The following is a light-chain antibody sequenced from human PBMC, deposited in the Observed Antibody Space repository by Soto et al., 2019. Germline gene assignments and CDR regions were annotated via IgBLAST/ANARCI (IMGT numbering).Light chain of an antibody. V-gene: IGLV1-51*01. CDR2: DNN. CDR3: GTWDSGLSTGI. J-gene: IGLJ2*01. Sequence: QSVLTQPPSVSAAPGQKVTISCSGSSSNIGESFVSWYQQLPGTAPKLLIYDNNKRPSGIPDRFSGSQSGTSATLAITGLQTGDEADYYGGTWDSGLSTGIFGGGTKRTVL. CDR1: SSNIGESF.